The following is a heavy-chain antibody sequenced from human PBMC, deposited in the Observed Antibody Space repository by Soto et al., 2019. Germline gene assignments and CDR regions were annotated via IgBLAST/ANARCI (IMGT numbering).Heavy chain of an antibody. D-gene: IGHD2-21*02. CDR2: ISYDGSNK. Sequence: QVQLVESGGGVVQPGRSLRLSCAASGFTFSSYGMHWVRQAPGKGLEWVAVISYDGSNKYYADSVKGRFTISRDNSKNTLYLQMNSLRAEDTGVYYCAKDAYCGGDCYLSYYFDYWGQGTLVTVSS. V-gene: IGHV3-30*18. J-gene: IGHJ4*02. CDR1: GFTFSSYG. CDR3: AKDAYCGGDCYLSYYFDY.